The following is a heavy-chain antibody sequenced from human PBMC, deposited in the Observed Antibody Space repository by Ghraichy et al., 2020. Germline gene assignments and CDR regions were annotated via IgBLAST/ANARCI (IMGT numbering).Heavy chain of an antibody. J-gene: IGHJ4*02. V-gene: IGHV4-59*01. CDR2: IYYSGSA. D-gene: IGHD4-17*01. CDR1: GGSINNYY. CDR3: ARGRSDGEYRRNGVLHDY. Sequence: SETLSLTCTVSGGSINNYYWSWIRQPPGKGLEWIGEIYYSGSAYYNPPLKSRVTISVDTSKNRFSLRLISVTAADKALYYCARGRSDGEYRRNGVLHDYWGQGSPATFSS.